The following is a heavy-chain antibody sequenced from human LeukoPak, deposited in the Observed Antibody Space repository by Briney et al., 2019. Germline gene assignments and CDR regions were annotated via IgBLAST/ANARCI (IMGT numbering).Heavy chain of an antibody. D-gene: IGHD3-22*01. V-gene: IGHV1-69*13. CDR1: GGTFSSYA. CDR2: IIPIFGTA. CDR3: ATVVPDYYDFDRNAFDI. J-gene: IGHJ3*02. Sequence: ASVKVFCTASGGTFSSYAISWVRQAPGQGLEWMGGIIPIFGTANYAQKFQGRVTITADESTSTAYMELSSLRSEDTAVYYCATVVPDYYDFDRNAFDIWGQGTMVTVSS.